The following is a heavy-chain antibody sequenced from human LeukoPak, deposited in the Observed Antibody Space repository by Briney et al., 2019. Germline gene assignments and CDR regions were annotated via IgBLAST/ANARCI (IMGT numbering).Heavy chain of an antibody. J-gene: IGHJ5*02. CDR3: AREGSSSGSYWFDP. CDR1: GYTFTGYY. CDR2: IYPNSGGT. D-gene: IGHD6-6*01. V-gene: IGHV1-2*02. Sequence: ASVKVSCKASGYTFTGYYMHWVRQAPGQGLEWMGWIYPNSGGTNYAQKFQGKVTMTWDTSISTAYMELSRLRSDDTAVYYCAREGSSSGSYWFDPWGQGTLVTVSS.